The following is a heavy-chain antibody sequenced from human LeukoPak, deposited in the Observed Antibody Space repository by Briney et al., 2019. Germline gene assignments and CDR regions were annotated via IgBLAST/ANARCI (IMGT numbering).Heavy chain of an antibody. V-gene: IGHV4-30-4*08. J-gene: IGHJ4*02. D-gene: IGHD6-13*01. CDR2: IYYNGST. CDR1: GGSISSGDYY. Sequence: PSETLSLTCTVSGGSISSGDYYWSWIRQPPGKGLEWIGYIYYNGSTYYNPSLKSRVTISVDTSKNQFSLKLSSVTAADTAVYYCAGQQPLAYIDYWGQGTLVTVSS. CDR3: AGQQPLAYIDY.